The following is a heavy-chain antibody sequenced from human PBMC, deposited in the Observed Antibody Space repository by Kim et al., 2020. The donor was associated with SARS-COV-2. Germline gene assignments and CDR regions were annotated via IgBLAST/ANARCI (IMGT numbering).Heavy chain of an antibody. D-gene: IGHD2-15*01. V-gene: IGHV1-2*02. CDR1: GYTFTGYY. J-gene: IGHJ5*02. CDR3: ARDRCSGGNCYSRWFDP. CDR2: INPNSGCT. Sequence: ASVKVSCKASGYTFTGYYMHWVRQAPGQGLEWMGWINPNSGCTNYAQKFQGRVTMTRDTSISTAYMELSRLRSDDTAVYYCARDRCSGGNCYSRWFDPWGQGTLVTVSS.